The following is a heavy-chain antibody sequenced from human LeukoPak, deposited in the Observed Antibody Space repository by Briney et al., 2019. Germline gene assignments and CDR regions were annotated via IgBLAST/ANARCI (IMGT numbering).Heavy chain of an antibody. CDR2: ISVYNGNT. J-gene: IGHJ4*02. V-gene: IGHV1-18*01. CDR3: ARAEEVRGGITSFDY. D-gene: IGHD3-10*01. CDR1: GYTFTSYA. Sequence: ASVKVSCKASGYTFTSYAISWVRQAPGQGLEWMGWISVYNGNTNYAQKLQGRVTVTTDTSTSTAYMELRSLTSDDTAVYYCARAEEVRGGITSFDYWGQGTLVTVSS.